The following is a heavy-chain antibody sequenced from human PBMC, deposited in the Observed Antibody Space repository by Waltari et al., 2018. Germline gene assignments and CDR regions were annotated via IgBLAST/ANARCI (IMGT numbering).Heavy chain of an antibody. J-gene: IGHJ4*02. CDR3: ARGAIRDFDY. CDR2: VNHRGST. Sequence: QVQLQQWGAGLLKPSETLSLTCAVYGGSFSGYYWTWIRQPPGKGLEWIGEVNHRGSTNYNPSLTSRVTISVDTSKNQFSLRLNSVTAADTAVYYCARGAIRDFDYWGQGTLVTVSS. CDR1: GGSFSGYY. V-gene: IGHV4-34*01. D-gene: IGHD2-2*01.